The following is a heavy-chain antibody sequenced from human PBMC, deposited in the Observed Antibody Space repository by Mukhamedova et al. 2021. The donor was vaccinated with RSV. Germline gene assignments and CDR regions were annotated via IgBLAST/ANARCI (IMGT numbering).Heavy chain of an antibody. CDR3: AKDRRITMIVVVEKPLGS. V-gene: IGHV3-23*01. CDR2: ISGSGGST. D-gene: IGHD3-22*01. Sequence: GLEWVSAISGSGGSTYYADSVKGRFTISRDNSKNTLYLQMNSLRAEDTAVYYCAKDRRITMIVVVEKPLGSWGQGTMVTVSS. J-gene: IGHJ3*01.